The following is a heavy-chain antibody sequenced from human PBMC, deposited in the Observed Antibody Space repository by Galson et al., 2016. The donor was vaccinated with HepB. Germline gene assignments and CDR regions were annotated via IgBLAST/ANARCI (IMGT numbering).Heavy chain of an antibody. Sequence: SLRLSCAASGFTFSSFAMHWVRQAPGKGLEWVAVISSAGTYEYYEDSVKGRFTLSRDNSKNTLSLQVNSLRPEDTAVYYCAKGAYYDSRPGHEAFDIWGQGTMVTVSS. V-gene: IGHV3-30*18. D-gene: IGHD3-16*01. CDR1: GFTFSSFA. CDR2: ISSAGTYE. J-gene: IGHJ3*02. CDR3: AKGAYYDSRPGHEAFDI.